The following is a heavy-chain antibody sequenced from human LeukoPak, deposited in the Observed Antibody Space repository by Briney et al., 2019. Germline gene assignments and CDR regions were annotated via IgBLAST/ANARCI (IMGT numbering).Heavy chain of an antibody. J-gene: IGHJ5*02. Sequence: GGSLRLSCAASGFTFSSYAMHWVRQAPGKGLEWVAVISYDGSNKYYADSVKGRFTISRDNSKNTLYLQMNSLRAEDTAVYYCARDHYYDSSGYYKNWFDPWGQGTLVTVSS. V-gene: IGHV3-30*04. CDR1: GFTFSSYA. CDR3: ARDHYYDSSGYYKNWFDP. CDR2: ISYDGSNK. D-gene: IGHD3-22*01.